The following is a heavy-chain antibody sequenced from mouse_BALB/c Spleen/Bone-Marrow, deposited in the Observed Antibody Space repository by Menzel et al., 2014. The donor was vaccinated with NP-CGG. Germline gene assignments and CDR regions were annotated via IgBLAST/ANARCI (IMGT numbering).Heavy chain of an antibody. CDR1: GFTFSDYY. V-gene: IGHV5-4*02. J-gene: IGHJ1*01. Sequence: EVQGVESGGGLVKPGGSLKLSCAASGFTFSDYYMYWVRQTPEKRLEWVATISDGGSYTYHPDSVKGRFTISRDNAKNNLYLQMSSLKSEDTAMYYCARFYYYGSSYFDVWGAGTTVTVSS. CDR3: ARFYYYGSSYFDV. D-gene: IGHD1-1*01. CDR2: ISDGGSYT.